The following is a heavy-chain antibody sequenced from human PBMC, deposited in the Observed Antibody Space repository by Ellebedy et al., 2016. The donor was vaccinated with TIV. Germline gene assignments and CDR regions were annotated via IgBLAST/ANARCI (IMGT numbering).Heavy chain of an antibody. J-gene: IGHJ6*02. CDR1: GFTFSDHY. Sequence: SCAASGFTFSDHYMDWVRQAPGKGLEWIGYIYYSGSTYYNPSLKSRVTISVDTSKNQFSLKLSSVTAADTAVFYCAREISYYYGMDVWGQGTTVTVSS. D-gene: IGHD3-3*01. V-gene: IGHV4-30-4*08. CDR2: IYYSGST. CDR3: AREISYYYGMDV.